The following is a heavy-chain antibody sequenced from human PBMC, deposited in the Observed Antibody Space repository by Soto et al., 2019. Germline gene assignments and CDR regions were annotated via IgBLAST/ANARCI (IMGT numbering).Heavy chain of an antibody. CDR2: IYPSVSS. V-gene: IGHV4-38-2*02. D-gene: IGHD1-1*01. Sequence: LSLTCSVSGFAISRGYYWSWVRQPPGKGLEWIGSIYPSVSSYHNPSLATRLRLSIDTSKNQFTLNLTSVTAEDTALYFCAREKVGTTFFDNWGQGVQVTVSS. J-gene: IGHJ4*02. CDR3: AREKVGTTFFDN. CDR1: GFAISRGYY.